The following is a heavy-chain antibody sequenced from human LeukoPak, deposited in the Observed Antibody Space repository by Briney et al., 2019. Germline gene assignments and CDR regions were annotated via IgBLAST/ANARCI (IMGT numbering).Heavy chain of an antibody. V-gene: IGHV1-3*01. CDR3: ARDPTLTVTTSYYYMDV. D-gene: IGHD4-11*01. J-gene: IGHJ6*03. CDR1: GYTFTSYA. CDR2: INAGNGNT. Sequence: ASVKVSCKASGYTFTSYAMHWVRQAPGQRLEWMGWINAGNGNTKYSQKFQGRVTITRDTSASTAYMELSSLRSEDTAVYYCARDPTLTVTTSYYYMDVWGKGTTVTVSS.